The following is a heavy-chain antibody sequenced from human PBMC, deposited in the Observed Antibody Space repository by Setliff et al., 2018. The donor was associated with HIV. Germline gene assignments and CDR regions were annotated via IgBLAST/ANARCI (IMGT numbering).Heavy chain of an antibody. CDR2: TVVGSGNT. CDR1: RFTFTSAA. Sequence: SVKVSCKASRFTFTSAAVQWVRQARGRRPEWIGWTVVGSGNTKYAQRFQERVTITRDMSTRTAYMELSSLRSEDTAVYYCAVDLGDYYYDTTDYYYGGGLGYWGQGTLVTVSS. D-gene: IGHD3-22*01. V-gene: IGHV1-58*01. CDR3: AVDLGDYYYDTTDYYYGGGLGY. J-gene: IGHJ4*02.